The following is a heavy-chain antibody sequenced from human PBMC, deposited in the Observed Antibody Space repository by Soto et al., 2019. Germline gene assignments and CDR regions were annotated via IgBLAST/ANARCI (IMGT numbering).Heavy chain of an antibody. V-gene: IGHV3-15*07. CDR3: TTGSVAGV. CDR1: GFSFSNAW. Sequence: EVQLVESGGGLVKPGGSLRLSCAASGFSFSNAWMNWVRQAPGKGLEWVGRIQRKIDGEAKDYAGPVKGRFTVFRDDSKSALYLQMNSLKGDDTAVYYCTTGSVAGVWGQGTTVTVS. CDR2: IQRKIDGEAK. J-gene: IGHJ6*02. D-gene: IGHD2-15*01.